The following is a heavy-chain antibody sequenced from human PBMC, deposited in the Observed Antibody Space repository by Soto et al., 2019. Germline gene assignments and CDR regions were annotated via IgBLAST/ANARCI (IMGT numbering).Heavy chain of an antibody. D-gene: IGHD3-16*01. CDR1: GFTFRSCA. V-gene: IGHV3-23*01. CDR3: AGGPRDYDLDY. CDR2: ISGSGGDT. J-gene: IGHJ4*02. Sequence: EVQLLESGGGLLQPGGSLRLSCAASGFTFRSCAMSWVRQAPGKGLQWVSAISGSGGDTYYADSVKGRFTISRDNSKNMLYLQVDSLRGDDTAGYYCAGGPRDYDLDYWGQGTLGTGSS.